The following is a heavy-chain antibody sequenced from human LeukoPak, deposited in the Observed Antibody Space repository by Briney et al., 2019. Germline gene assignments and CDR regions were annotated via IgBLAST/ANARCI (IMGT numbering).Heavy chain of an antibody. CDR1: VGSISSGTYY. D-gene: IGHD1-26*01. Sequence: SQTLSLTCTVSVGSISSGTYYWSCIRQPAGKELEWIGRIYGSGSTNYNPSLKSRVTISLDTSKNHFSLKLSSVTAADTAVYYCAGLADSVGATMYTFNVWGQGTMVTVSS. CDR3: AGLADSVGATMYTFNV. J-gene: IGHJ3*01. V-gene: IGHV4-61*02. CDR2: IYGSGST.